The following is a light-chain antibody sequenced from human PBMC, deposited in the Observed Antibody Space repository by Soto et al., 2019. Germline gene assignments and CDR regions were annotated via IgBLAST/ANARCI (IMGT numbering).Light chain of an antibody. CDR2: GAS. CDR1: QSVSSSY. CDR3: QQYGSWT. Sequence: EVVLALSVGTLSLYPRERATLSCRASQSVSSSYLAWYQQKPGQAPRLLIYGASSRATGIPDRFSGSGSGTDFTLTITRLEPEDFAVYYCQQYGSWTFGQGTKVDIK. V-gene: IGKV3-20*01. J-gene: IGKJ1*01.